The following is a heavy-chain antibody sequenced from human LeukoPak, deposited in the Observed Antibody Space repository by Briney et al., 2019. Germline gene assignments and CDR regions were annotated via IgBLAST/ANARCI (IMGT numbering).Heavy chain of an antibody. Sequence: GGSLRLSCAASGFTFSRYSMNWVRQAPGKGLEWVSYISSSTSTKFYADSVKGRFTISRDNAKNSLYLQMNSLRDEDTAVYYCARENIVVVTAIRDAFDIWGQGTMVTVSS. CDR2: ISSSTSTK. V-gene: IGHV3-48*02. D-gene: IGHD2-21*02. CDR1: GFTFSRYS. CDR3: ARENIVVVTAIRDAFDI. J-gene: IGHJ3*02.